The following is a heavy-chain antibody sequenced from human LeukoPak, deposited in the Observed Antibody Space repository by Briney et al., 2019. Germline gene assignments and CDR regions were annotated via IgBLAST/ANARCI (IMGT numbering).Heavy chain of an antibody. Sequence: GRSPRLSCAASGFTFSSYGMNWVRQSPGKGLEWVAVILHDGSNKYYADSVKGRFTISRDNSKNTMYLQMNSLRAEDTAVYYCARDYRDDYGDYGDFDYWGQGTLVTVSS. V-gene: IGHV3-30*03. CDR3: ARDYRDDYGDYGDFDY. CDR2: ILHDGSNK. CDR1: GFTFSSYG. D-gene: IGHD4-17*01. J-gene: IGHJ4*02.